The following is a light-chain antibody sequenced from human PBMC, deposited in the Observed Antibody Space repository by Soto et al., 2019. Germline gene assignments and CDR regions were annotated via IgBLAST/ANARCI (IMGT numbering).Light chain of an antibody. CDR2: NDH. Sequence: QPVLTQPPSASGTPGQGVTISCSGSSSNIGTNTVRWYRQLPGTAPKVLIYNDHERPSGVPYRFSGSKSGTSASLAISGLQSEDEADYYCAAWDDSLWVFGGGTKLTVL. V-gene: IGLV1-44*01. CDR3: AAWDDSLWV. J-gene: IGLJ3*02. CDR1: SSNIGTNT.